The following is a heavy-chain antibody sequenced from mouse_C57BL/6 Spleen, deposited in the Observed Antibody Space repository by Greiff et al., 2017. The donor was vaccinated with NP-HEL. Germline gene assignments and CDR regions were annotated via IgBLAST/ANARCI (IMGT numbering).Heavy chain of an antibody. CDR2: IYPGDGDT. CDR3: APITTVEADAMDY. J-gene: IGHJ4*01. Sequence: QVQLQQSGPELVKPGASVKISCKASGYAFSSSWMNWVKQRPGKGLEWIGRIYPGDGDTNYNGKFKGKATLTADKSSSTAYMQLSSLTSEDSAVYFCAPITTVEADAMDYWGQGTSVTVSS. CDR1: GYAFSSSW. D-gene: IGHD1-1*01. V-gene: IGHV1-82*01.